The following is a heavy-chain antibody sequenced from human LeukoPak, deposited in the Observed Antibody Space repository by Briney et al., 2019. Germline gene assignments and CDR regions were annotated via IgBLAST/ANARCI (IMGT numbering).Heavy chain of an antibody. CDR3: AKELDSSGYFDY. V-gene: IGHV3-23*01. D-gene: IGHD3-22*01. CDR2: ISGSGGGT. Sequence: GGSLRLSCAASGFTFSSYAMSWVRQAPEKGLEWVATISGSGGGTYYADSVKGRFTISRDNSKNTLYLQMNSLRADDTAVYYCAKELDSSGYFDYWGQGTLVTVSS. CDR1: GFTFSSYA. J-gene: IGHJ4*02.